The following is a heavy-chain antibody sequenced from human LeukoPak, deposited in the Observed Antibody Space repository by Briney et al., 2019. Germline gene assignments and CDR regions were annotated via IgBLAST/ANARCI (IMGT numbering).Heavy chain of an antibody. V-gene: IGHV5-51*01. Sequence: GESLQTSCKGSGYIFTNYWIGWVRQMPGKGLEWMGIIYPGDSDTRYSPSFQGQVTISADKSINTAYLQWSSLKASDTAMYYCARQIGSRLTGYYGMDVWGQGTTVTVSS. D-gene: IGHD1-26*01. CDR3: ARQIGSRLTGYYGMDV. CDR2: IYPGDSDT. CDR1: GYIFTNYW. J-gene: IGHJ6*02.